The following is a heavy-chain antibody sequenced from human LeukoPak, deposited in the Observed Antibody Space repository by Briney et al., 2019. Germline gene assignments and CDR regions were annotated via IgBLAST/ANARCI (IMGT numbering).Heavy chain of an antibody. CDR3: ARDGSGSSTSFDY. D-gene: IGHD3-10*01. J-gene: IGHJ4*02. Sequence: PGGSLRLSCAASGFTFSSYSMNWVRQAPGKGLEWVSSISSSSSYIYYADSVKGRFTISRDNAKNSLYLQMNSLRAEDTAVYYCARDGSGSSTSFDYWGQGTLVTVSS. V-gene: IGHV3-21*01. CDR1: GFTFSSYS. CDR2: ISSSSSYI.